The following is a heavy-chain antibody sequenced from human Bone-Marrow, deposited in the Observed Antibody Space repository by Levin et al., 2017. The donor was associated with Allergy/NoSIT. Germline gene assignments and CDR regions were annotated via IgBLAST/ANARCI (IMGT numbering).Heavy chain of an antibody. CDR1: GVSFSNSA. D-gene: IGHD3-10*01. CDR3: ATDRSGRMIWDNGAKTYNSYFAVDV. CDR2: ILKDGSKE. Sequence: GGSLRLSCATSGVSFSNSAMHWVRQTPGKGLEWLAFILKDGSKEYYVDSVKGRFTVSRDNSKEVLFLQMHSLRPEDTAVYFCATDRSGRMIWDNGAKTYNSYFAVDVWGQGTTVTVSS. V-gene: IGHV3-30-3*01. J-gene: IGHJ6*02.